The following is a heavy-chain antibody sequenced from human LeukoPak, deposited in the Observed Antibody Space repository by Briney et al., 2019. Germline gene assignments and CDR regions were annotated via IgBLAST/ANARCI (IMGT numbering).Heavy chain of an antibody. V-gene: IGHV3-30*02. Sequence: GGSLRLSCAASGFTFSSYGMHWVRQAPGKGLECVAFIQYDGSNKYYTDSVKGRFTISRDNSKNTLYLQMNSLRPEDTAVYYCATITIFAVGIDYWGQGTLVTVSS. CDR1: GFTFSSYG. D-gene: IGHD3-3*01. CDR2: IQYDGSNK. J-gene: IGHJ4*02. CDR3: ATITIFAVGIDY.